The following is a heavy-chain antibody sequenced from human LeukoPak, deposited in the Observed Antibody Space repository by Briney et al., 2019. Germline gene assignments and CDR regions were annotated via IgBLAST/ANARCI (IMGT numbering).Heavy chain of an antibody. V-gene: IGHV3-21*01. Sequence: GGSLGLSCAASGFTFSSHAMNWVRQAPGKGLEWVSSISSSSSYIYYADSVKGRFTISRDNAKNSLYLQMNSLRAEDTAVYYCARDPQGGPDYWGQGTLVTVSS. J-gene: IGHJ4*02. D-gene: IGHD1-26*01. CDR1: GFTFSSHA. CDR3: ARDPQGGPDY. CDR2: ISSSSSYI.